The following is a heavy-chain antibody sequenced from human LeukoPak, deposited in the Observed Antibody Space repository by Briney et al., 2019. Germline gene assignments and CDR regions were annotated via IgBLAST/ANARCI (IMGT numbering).Heavy chain of an antibody. D-gene: IGHD2-21*01. J-gene: IGHJ4*02. V-gene: IGHV5-51*01. CDR1: GYSFTSYW. Sequence: GESLKISCKGSGYSFTSYWIGWVRQMPGKGLEWMGIIYPGDSDTGYSPSFQGQVTISADKSISTAYLQWSSLKASDTAMYYCARPVGPYCGGDCYSDYWGQGTLVTVSS. CDR3: ARPVGPYCGGDCYSDY. CDR2: IYPGDSDT.